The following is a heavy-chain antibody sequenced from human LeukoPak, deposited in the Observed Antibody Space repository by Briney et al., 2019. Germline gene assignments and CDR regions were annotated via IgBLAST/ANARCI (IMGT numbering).Heavy chain of an antibody. D-gene: IGHD3-22*01. Sequence: ASVKVSCKASGGTFSSYAISWVRQAPGQGLEWMGGIIPIFGTANYAQKFQGRVTITTDESTSTAYMELSSLRSEGTAVYYCAADRYDSSGYYYPVDWFDPWGQGTLVTVSS. V-gene: IGHV1-69*05. J-gene: IGHJ5*02. CDR3: AADRYDSSGYYYPVDWFDP. CDR2: IIPIFGTA. CDR1: GGTFSSYA.